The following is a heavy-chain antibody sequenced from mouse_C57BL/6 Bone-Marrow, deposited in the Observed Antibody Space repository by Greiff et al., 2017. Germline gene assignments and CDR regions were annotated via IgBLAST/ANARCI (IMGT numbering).Heavy chain of an antibody. D-gene: IGHD1-1*01. CDR3: ARIPYYYYGSSYAYFDV. Sequence: VQLQQSGAELVKPGASVKISCKASGYAFSSYWMNWVKQRPGKGLEWIGQIYPGDGDTNYNGKFKGKATLTADKSSSTAYMQLSSLTSEDSAVYFCARIPYYYYGSSYAYFDVGGTGTTVTVSS. CDR1: GYAFSSYW. J-gene: IGHJ1*03. V-gene: IGHV1-80*01. CDR2: IYPGDGDT.